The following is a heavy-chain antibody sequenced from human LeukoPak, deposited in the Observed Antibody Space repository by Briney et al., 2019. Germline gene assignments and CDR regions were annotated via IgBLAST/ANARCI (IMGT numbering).Heavy chain of an antibody. Sequence: GGSLRLSCAASGFTFSSYSMNWVRQAPGKGLEWVSSISSSSSYIYYADSVKGRFTISRDNSKNTLYLQMNSLRAEDTAVYYCARGGPAAGRFDYWGQGTLVTVSS. CDR1: GFTFSSYS. CDR3: ARGGPAAGRFDY. CDR2: ISSSSSYI. V-gene: IGHV3-21*01. J-gene: IGHJ4*02. D-gene: IGHD6-13*01.